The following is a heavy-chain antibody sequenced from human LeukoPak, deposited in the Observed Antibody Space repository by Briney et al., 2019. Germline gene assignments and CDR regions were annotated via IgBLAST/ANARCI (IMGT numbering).Heavy chain of an antibody. CDR1: GFTFSSYW. CDR2: IKQDGSEK. V-gene: IGHV3-7*03. J-gene: IGHJ5*02. Sequence: GGSLRLSCAASGFTFSSYWMSWVRQAPGKGLEWVANIKQDGSEKYYADSVKGRFTISRDNAKNSLYLQMNSLRAEDTALYYCAKGPYPYYYDSSGYPNWFDPWGQGTLVTVSS. D-gene: IGHD3-22*01. CDR3: AKGPYPYYYDSSGYPNWFDP.